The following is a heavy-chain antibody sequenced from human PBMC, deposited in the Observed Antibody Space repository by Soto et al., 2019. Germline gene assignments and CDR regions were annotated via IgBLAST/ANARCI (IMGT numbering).Heavy chain of an antibody. CDR3: AREHIAVAGEFDP. Sequence: QLQLQESGSGLVKPSQTLSLTCAVSGGSISSGGYSWSWIRQPPGKGLEWIGYIYHSGSTYYSPSLKSRVTISVDRSKNQFSLKLSSVTAADTAVYYCAREHIAVAGEFDPWGQGTLVTVSS. J-gene: IGHJ5*02. CDR2: IYHSGST. CDR1: GGSISSGGYS. D-gene: IGHD6-19*01. V-gene: IGHV4-30-2*01.